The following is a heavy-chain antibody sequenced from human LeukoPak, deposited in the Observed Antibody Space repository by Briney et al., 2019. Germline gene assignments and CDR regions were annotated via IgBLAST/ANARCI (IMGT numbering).Heavy chain of an antibody. CDR2: INHSGST. D-gene: IGHD2-2*01. CDR3: ARDGICSSTSCYAFDI. CDR1: GGSFSGYY. J-gene: IGHJ3*02. Sequence: PSETLSLTCAVYGGSFSGYYWSWIRQPPGKGLEWIGEINHSGSTNYNPSLKSRVTISVDTSKSQFSLKLSSVTAADTAVYYCARDGICSSTSCYAFDIWGQGTMVTVSS. V-gene: IGHV4-34*01.